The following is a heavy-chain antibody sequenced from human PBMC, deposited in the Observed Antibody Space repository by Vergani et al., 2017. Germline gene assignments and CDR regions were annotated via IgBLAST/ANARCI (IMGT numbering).Heavy chain of an antibody. CDR1: GFTFSSDS. Sequence: EVKLVESGGGLVQPGGSLRLSCAASGFTFSSDSMNWVRQAPGKGLEWVSYISSSSTIYYADSVNVRFTISRDNAKNSLYLQMNSLRAEDTAVYYCATLNVDSWGQGTMVTVSS. CDR2: ISSSSTI. CDR3: ATLNVDS. J-gene: IGHJ3*02. V-gene: IGHV3-48*04.